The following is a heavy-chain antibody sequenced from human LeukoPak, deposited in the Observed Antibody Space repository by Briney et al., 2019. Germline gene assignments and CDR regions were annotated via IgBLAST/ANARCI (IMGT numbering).Heavy chain of an antibody. CDR2: LTASGETT. Sequence: GGSLRLSCAASGFTFSSYAMSWVRQAPGKGLEWVSALTASGETTYYADSVKGRFTISRDSSKNTLFLQMNSLRAEDTAVYYCAANGESTDWHWNYWGQGTLVSVSS. V-gene: IGHV3-23*01. J-gene: IGHJ4*02. D-gene: IGHD3-9*01. CDR3: AANGESTDWHWNY. CDR1: GFTFSSYA.